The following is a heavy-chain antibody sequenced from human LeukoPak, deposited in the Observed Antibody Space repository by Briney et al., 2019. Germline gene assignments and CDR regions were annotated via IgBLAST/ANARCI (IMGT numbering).Heavy chain of an antibody. CDR1: GGSLSSYY. D-gene: IGHD3-22*01. V-gene: IGHV4-59*01. CDR2: IYYSGST. Sequence: SETLSLTCTVSGGSLSSYYWSWIRQPPGKGLEWIGYIYYSGSTNYNASLKSRVTISVDTSKNQFSLRLTSVTAADTAVYYCARGRLGLDPGAQGTLVAVSS. CDR3: ARGRLGLDP. J-gene: IGHJ5*02.